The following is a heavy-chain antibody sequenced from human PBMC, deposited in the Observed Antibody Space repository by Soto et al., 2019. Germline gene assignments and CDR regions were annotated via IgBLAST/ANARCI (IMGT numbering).Heavy chain of an antibody. J-gene: IGHJ6*02. V-gene: IGHV1-69*01. D-gene: IGHD2-2*01. Sequence: QVQLVQSGAEVKKPGSSVKVSCKASGGTCSSYAISWVRQAPGQGLEWMGGIIPIFGTANYAQKFQGRVTITADESTSTAYMELSSLRSGDTAVYYWAREGVVPAASLYYSYGMDVCGQGTTVTVSS. CDR3: AREGVVPAASLYYSYGMDV. CDR1: GGTCSSYA. CDR2: IIPIFGTA.